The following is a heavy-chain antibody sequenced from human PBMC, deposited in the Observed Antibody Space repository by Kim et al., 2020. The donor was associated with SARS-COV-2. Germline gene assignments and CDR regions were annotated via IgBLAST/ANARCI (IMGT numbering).Heavy chain of an antibody. J-gene: IGHJ5*02. V-gene: IGHV4-59*01. Sequence: NPSRKSRVTISVDTSKNQFSLNLSSVTAADTAVYDWARDGYGGNNWFDPWGQGTLVTVSS. D-gene: IGHD2-15*01. CDR3: ARDGYGGNNWFDP.